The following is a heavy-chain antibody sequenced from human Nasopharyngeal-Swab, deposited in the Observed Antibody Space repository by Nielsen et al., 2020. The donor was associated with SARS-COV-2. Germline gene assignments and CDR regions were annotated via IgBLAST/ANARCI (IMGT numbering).Heavy chain of an antibody. D-gene: IGHD2-21*02. V-gene: IGHV3-30*18. CDR3: AKGRNRIMVTGTLFDY. CDR2: ISYGGSNE. J-gene: IGHJ4*02. Sequence: GESLKISCAASGFTFSSSGMDWVRQAPGKGLEWVAVISYGGSNEYYGDSVKGRFTISRDNSKNTLYLQMNSLTAEDTAVYFCAKGRNRIMVTGTLFDYWGQGTMVTVSS. CDR1: GFTFSSSG.